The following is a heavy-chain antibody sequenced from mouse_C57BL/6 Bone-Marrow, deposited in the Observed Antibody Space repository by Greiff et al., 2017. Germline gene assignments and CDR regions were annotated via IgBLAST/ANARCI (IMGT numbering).Heavy chain of an antibody. Sequence: VMLVESGGGLVQSGRSLRLSCATSGFTFSDFYMEWVRQAPGKGLEWIAASRNKANDYTTEYSASVKGRFIVSRDTSQSILSLQMNALRAEDTAIYYCARDASPGYAMDYWGQGTSVTVSS. CDR1: GFTFSDFY. V-gene: IGHV7-1*01. CDR3: ARDASPGYAMDY. CDR2: SRNKANDYTT. J-gene: IGHJ4*01.